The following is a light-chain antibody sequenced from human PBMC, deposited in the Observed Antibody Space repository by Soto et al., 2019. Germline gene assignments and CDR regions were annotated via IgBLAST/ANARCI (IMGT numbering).Light chain of an antibody. CDR3: QQHYSTPLT. J-gene: IGKJ4*01. Sequence: DIVMTQSPDSLAVSLGERATINCKSSQSVLYSSDNRNYLAWYHQKPGQPPKLLLYWASTRESRVPDRFSGNGSGADFTLTISSLPAEDVAVYYCQQHYSTPLTFGGGTKVEI. CDR1: QSVLYSSDNRNY. V-gene: IGKV4-1*01. CDR2: WAS.